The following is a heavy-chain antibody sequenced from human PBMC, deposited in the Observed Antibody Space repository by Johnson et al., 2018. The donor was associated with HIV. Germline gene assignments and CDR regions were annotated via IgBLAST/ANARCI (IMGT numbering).Heavy chain of an antibody. Sequence: QMQLVESGGGVVQPGRSLRLSCVASGFRFSSYAVHWVRQAPGKGLEWVAVISYDGSNKYYADSVKGRFTISRDNSKNTMYLQMKRLRAEDTAVYYCASYCSGGSCYRRSPIDAFDIWGQGTMVTVSS. CDR3: ASYCSGGSCYRRSPIDAFDI. CDR1: GFRFSSYA. J-gene: IGHJ3*02. D-gene: IGHD2-15*01. V-gene: IGHV3-30*04. CDR2: ISYDGSNK.